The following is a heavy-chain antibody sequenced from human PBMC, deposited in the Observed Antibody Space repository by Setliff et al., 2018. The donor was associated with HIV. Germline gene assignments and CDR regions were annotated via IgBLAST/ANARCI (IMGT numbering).Heavy chain of an antibody. CDR2: IDQHGSER. D-gene: IGHD4-17*01. Sequence: GGSLRLSCSASEFTNFWMAWVRQAPGKGLEWVANIDQHGSERYYTDSVRGRFTISRDNSKDTLYLQMHSLRAEDTAIYFCAKDRGDYDPRRYDAWGQGSLVTVSS. J-gene: IGHJ5*02. V-gene: IGHV3-7*03. CDR1: EFTNFW. CDR3: AKDRGDYDPRRYDA.